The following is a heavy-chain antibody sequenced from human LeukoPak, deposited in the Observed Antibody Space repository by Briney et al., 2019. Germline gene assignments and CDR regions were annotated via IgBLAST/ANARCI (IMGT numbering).Heavy chain of an antibody. Sequence: GGSLRLSCAASGFTFSSYWMSWVRQAPGKGLEWVANIKQDGSEKYYVDSVKGRFTISRDNAKNSLYLQMNSLRAEDTAVYYCARGDSGSYKQLRYYYYMDVWGKGTTVTVSS. CDR1: GFTFSSYW. J-gene: IGHJ6*03. CDR2: IKQDGSEK. V-gene: IGHV3-7*01. D-gene: IGHD1-26*01. CDR3: ARGDSGSYKQLRYYYYMDV.